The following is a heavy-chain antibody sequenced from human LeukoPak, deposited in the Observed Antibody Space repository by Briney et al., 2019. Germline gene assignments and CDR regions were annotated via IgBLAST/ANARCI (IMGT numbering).Heavy chain of an antibody. Sequence: SETLSLTCTVSGGSISSSSYYWGWIRQPPGKGLEWIGSIYYSGSTYYNPSLKSRVTISVDTSKNQFSLKLSSVTAADTAVYYCARLRGGELLHFDYWGQGTLVTVSS. CDR1: GGSISSSSYY. D-gene: IGHD1-26*01. V-gene: IGHV4-39*01. J-gene: IGHJ4*02. CDR2: IYYSGST. CDR3: ARLRGGELLHFDY.